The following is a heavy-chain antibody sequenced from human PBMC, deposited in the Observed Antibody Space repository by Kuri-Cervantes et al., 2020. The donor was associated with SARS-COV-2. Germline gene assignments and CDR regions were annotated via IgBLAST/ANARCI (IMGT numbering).Heavy chain of an antibody. D-gene: IGHD3-16*01. CDR1: GGSFSANY. V-gene: IGHV4-34*01. Sequence: SETLTLTCAVYGGSFSANYWSWIRQPPGKGLEWIGEINHSGSTNYNPSLKSRVTISVDTSKHQLSLKLSSVTAADTAVYYCAGSPGGVFDCWGQGTLVTVSS. CDR2: INHSGST. J-gene: IGHJ4*02. CDR3: AGSPGGVFDC.